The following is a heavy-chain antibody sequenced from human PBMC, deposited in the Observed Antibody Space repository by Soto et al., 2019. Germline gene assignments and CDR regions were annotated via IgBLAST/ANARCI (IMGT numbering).Heavy chain of an antibody. D-gene: IGHD3-10*01. J-gene: IGHJ5*02. V-gene: IGHV3-23*01. Sequence: PGGSLRLSCAASGFTFSSYAMSWVRQAPGKGLEWVSAISGSGGSTYYADSVKGRFTISRDNSKNTLYLQMNSLRAEDTAVYYCARVLLWFGELLDGGWFDPWGQGTLVTVSS. CDR3: ARVLLWFGELLDGGWFDP. CDR2: ISGSGGST. CDR1: GFTFSSYA.